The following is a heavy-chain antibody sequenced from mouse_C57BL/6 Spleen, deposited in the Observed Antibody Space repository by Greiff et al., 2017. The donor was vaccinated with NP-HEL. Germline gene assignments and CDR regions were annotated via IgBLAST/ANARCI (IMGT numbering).Heavy chain of an antibody. D-gene: IGHD2-3*01. CDR3: ASLDGYYFDY. V-gene: IGHV1-26*01. J-gene: IGHJ2*01. CDR1: GYTFTDYY. CDR2: INPNNGGT. Sequence: EVQLQQSGPELVKPGASVKISCKASGYTFTDYYMNWVKQSHGKSLEWIGDINPNNGGTSYNQKFKGKATLTVDKSSSTAYMELRSLTSEDSAVYYCASLDGYYFDYWGQGTTLTVSS.